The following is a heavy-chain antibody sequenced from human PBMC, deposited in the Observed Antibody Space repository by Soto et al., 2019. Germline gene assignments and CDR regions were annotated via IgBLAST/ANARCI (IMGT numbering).Heavy chain of an antibody. Sequence: PSETLSLTCTVSGGSVRSSTYYWGWIRQSPGKGLEWIGSIYYSGSTHNNPSLKSRVTMSVDTSNNQFSLKVTSVTAADTAVYYCARQYSNAFDYWGQGTLVTVSS. CDR1: GGSVRSSTYY. D-gene: IGHD1-26*01. V-gene: IGHV4-39*01. CDR2: IYYSGST. J-gene: IGHJ4*02. CDR3: ARQYSNAFDY.